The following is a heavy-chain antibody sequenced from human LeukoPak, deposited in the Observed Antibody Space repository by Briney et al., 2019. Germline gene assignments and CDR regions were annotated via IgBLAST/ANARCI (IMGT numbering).Heavy chain of an antibody. CDR2: INPKNGGT. CDR1: GYTFTGYY. CDR3: ARGGSRATFDS. V-gene: IGHV1-2*02. J-gene: IGHJ4*02. Sequence: ASVRVSCKASGYTFTGYYMHWVRQAPGQGLEWMGWINPKNGGTNYAQMFQGRVTMTRDTSVTTVYMDLSGLRSDDTAIYYCARGGSRATFDSWGQGTLVTVSS. D-gene: IGHD2-2*01.